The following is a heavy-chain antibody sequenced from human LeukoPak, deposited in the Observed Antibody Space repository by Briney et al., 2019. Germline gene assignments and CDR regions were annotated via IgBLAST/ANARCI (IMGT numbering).Heavy chain of an antibody. CDR3: ARGRGLSMVRGVISAY. J-gene: IGHJ4*02. Sequence: ASVKVSCKASGYTFTSYDINWLRQATGQGLEWMGWMNPNSGNTGYAQKFQGRVTMTRNTSISTAYMELSSLRSEDTAVYYCARGRGLSMVRGVISAYWGQGTLVTVSS. CDR1: GYTFTSYD. CDR2: MNPNSGNT. D-gene: IGHD3-10*01. V-gene: IGHV1-8*01.